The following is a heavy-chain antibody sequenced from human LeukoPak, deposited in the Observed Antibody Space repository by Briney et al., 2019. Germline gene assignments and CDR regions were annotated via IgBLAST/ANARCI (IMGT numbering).Heavy chain of an antibody. CDR1: GGTISSYL. J-gene: IGHJ4*02. CDR2: IHASGTT. CDR3: ARDGADVYGRAFDY. D-gene: IGHD3-10*01. V-gene: IGHV4-4*07. Sequence: SETLSLTCNVTGGTISSYLWTWIRQPAGKGLAWIGRIHASGTTNYNSSVMSRVSMSVDTSKNQFSLKLTSVTAADTAVYFCARDGADVYGRAFDYWGQGTLVSVSS.